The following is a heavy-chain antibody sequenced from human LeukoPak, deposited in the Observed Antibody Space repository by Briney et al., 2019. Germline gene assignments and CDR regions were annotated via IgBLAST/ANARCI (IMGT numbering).Heavy chain of an antibody. J-gene: IGHJ3*02. CDR3: ARDASHSSSWYDAFDI. CDR2: ISAYNGNT. CDR1: GYTFTSYG. D-gene: IGHD6-13*01. Sequence: ASVKVSCKASGYTFTSYGISWVRQAPGQGLEWMGWISAYNGNTNYAQKLQGRVTTTTDTSTSTAYMELRSLRSDDTAVYYCARDASHSSSWYDAFDIWGQGTMVTVSS. V-gene: IGHV1-18*01.